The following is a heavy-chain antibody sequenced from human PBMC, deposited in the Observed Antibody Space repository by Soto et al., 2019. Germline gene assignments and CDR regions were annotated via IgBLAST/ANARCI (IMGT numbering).Heavy chain of an antibody. J-gene: IGHJ3*02. CDR3: ACSGYDIWTGYRDGGAVDI. D-gene: IGHD3-9*01. Sequence: QVQLQESGPGLVKPSQTLSLPCTVSGGSISSGGYFWSWLRQHPGKGLEWIGYVYYSGRTYYNPYLKGRVTISVDTSKNQCSLKLSSVTDADTAVYYCACSGYDIWTGYRDGGAVDIWGQGTMVTVSS. CDR1: GGSISSGGYF. CDR2: VYYSGRT. V-gene: IGHV4-31*03.